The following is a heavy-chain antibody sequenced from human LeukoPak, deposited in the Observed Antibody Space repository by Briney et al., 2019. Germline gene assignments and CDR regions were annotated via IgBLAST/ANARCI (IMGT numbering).Heavy chain of an antibody. J-gene: IGHJ4*02. V-gene: IGHV3-15*01. Sequence: NPGGSLRLSCAASGFTFSNAWMSWVRQAPGKGLEWVGRIKSKTDGGTTDYAAPVKGRFSFSRDDSKNTLYLQMNSLQTEDTAVYYCAALYQYAIKYWGQGALVTVSS. CDR2: IKSKTDGGTT. CDR3: AALYQYAIKY. D-gene: IGHD2-2*01. CDR1: GFTFSNAW.